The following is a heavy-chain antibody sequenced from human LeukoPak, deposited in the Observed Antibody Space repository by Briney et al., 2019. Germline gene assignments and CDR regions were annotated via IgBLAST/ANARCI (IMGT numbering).Heavy chain of an antibody. D-gene: IGHD2-15*01. J-gene: IGHJ5*02. Sequence: PSETLSLTCAVYGGSFSGYYWSWIRQPPGKGLEWIGEINHSGSTNYNPSLKSRVTISVDTSKNQFSLKLSSVTAADTAVYHCARNVLGYCSGGSCDHSGWFDPWGQGTLVTVSS. CDR1: GGSFSGYY. CDR3: ARNVLGYCSGGSCDHSGWFDP. CDR2: INHSGST. V-gene: IGHV4-34*01.